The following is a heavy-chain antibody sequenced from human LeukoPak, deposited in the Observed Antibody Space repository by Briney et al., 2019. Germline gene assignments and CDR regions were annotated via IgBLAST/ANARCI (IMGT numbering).Heavy chain of an antibody. V-gene: IGHV3-21*01. D-gene: IGHD6-13*01. CDR2: ISSSSSYI. CDR1: GFTFSSYS. J-gene: IGHJ4*02. CDR3: ARAQDSSSCPFDY. Sequence: GGSLRLSCAASGFTFSSYSMNWVRQAPGKGLEWVSSISSSSSYIYYADSVKGRFTISRDNAKNSLYLQMNSLRAEDTAVYHCARAQDSSSCPFDYWVQGTLVTVSS.